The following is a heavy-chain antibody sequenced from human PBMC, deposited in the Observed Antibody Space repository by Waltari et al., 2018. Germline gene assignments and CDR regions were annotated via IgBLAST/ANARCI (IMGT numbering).Heavy chain of an antibody. CDR2: ISSSSSNI. CDR3: ARDQGYYYYGMDV. J-gene: IGHJ6*02. Sequence: EVQLVESGGGLVQPGGSLRLSCAASGFTFSSYSMNWVRQAPGKGLEWVSYISSSSSNIYYADSVKGRFTISRDNAKNSLYLQMNSLRAEDTAVYYCARDQGYYYYGMDVWGQGTTVTVSS. CDR1: GFTFSSYS. V-gene: IGHV3-48*01.